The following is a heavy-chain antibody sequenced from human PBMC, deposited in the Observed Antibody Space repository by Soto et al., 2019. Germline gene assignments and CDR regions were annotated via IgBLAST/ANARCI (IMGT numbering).Heavy chain of an antibody. CDR2: VTANGGST. CDR3: ASLGVGDWANYYYYYGMDV. D-gene: IGHD2-21*02. Sequence: LRLSCAATGFTFSVYAMTWVRQAPGKGLEWVSAVTANGGSTYSADSVKGRFTISRDNSKNTLFLQMNSLRAEDTAVYYCASLGVGDWANYYYYYGMDVWGQGTTVTVYS. CDR1: GFTFSVYA. J-gene: IGHJ6*02. V-gene: IGHV3-23*01.